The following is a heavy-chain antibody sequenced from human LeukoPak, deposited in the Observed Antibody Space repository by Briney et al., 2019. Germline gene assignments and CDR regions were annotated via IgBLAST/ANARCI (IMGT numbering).Heavy chain of an antibody. Sequence: GASVKVSCKASGYTFTSYYMHWVRQAPGQGLEWMGIINPSGGSTSYAQKFQGRVTMTRDTSTSTVYMELSSLRSEDTAVYYCARDLGHYDSSGHTVNWGQGTLATVSS. V-gene: IGHV1-46*01. CDR3: ARDLGHYDSSGHTVN. CDR2: INPSGGST. J-gene: IGHJ4*02. D-gene: IGHD3-22*01. CDR1: GYTFTSYY.